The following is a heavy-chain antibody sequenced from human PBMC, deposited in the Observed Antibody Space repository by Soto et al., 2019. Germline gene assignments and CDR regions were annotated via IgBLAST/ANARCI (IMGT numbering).Heavy chain of an antibody. CDR1: GGSISSYY. V-gene: IGHV4-59*01. Sequence: QVQLQESGPGLVKPSETLSLTCTVSGGSISSYYWSWIRQPPGKGLEWIGYIYYSGSTNYNPSLKSRVTISVDTSKNQFSLKLSSVTAADTAVYYCARWSRYYFDYWGQGTLVTVSS. CDR3: ARWSRYYFDY. J-gene: IGHJ4*02. D-gene: IGHD1-26*01. CDR2: IYYSGST.